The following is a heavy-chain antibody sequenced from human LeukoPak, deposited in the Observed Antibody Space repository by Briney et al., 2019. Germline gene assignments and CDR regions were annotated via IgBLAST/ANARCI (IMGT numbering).Heavy chain of an antibody. CDR3: ARELGI. V-gene: IGHV4-61*02. D-gene: IGHD3-16*01. J-gene: IGHJ4*02. Sequence: SETLSLTCTVSGGAISSDTYYWSWIRQPAGKGLEWIGRIYTSGSTNYNPSLKSRVTISLDTSKNQFSVKLSSVTAADTAVYYCARELGIWGQGTLVTVSS. CDR1: GGAISSDTYY. CDR2: IYTSGST.